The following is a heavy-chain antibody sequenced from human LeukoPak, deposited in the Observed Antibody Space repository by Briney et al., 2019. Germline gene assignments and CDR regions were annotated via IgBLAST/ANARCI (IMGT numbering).Heavy chain of an antibody. CDR3: ARTGSGGLYYFDY. V-gene: IGHV4-34*01. CDR2: INHSGST. CDR1: GGSFSGYY. D-gene: IGHD3-10*01. Sequence: KPSETLSLTCAVYGGSFSGYYWSWIRQPPGKGLEWIGEINHSGSTNYNPSLKSRVTISVDTSKNQFSLKLSSVTAADTAVYYCARTGSGGLYYFDYWGQGTLVTVSS. J-gene: IGHJ4*02.